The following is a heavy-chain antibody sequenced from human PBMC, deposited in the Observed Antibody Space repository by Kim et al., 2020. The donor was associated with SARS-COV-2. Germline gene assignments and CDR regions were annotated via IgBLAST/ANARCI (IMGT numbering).Heavy chain of an antibody. V-gene: IGHV1-24*01. J-gene: IGHJ5*02. CDR2: FDPEDGET. Sequence: ASVKVSCKVSGYTLTELSMHWVRQAPGKGLEWMGGFDPEDGETIYAPKFQGRVTMTEDTSTDTAYMELSSLRSEDTAVYYCATTSVVIKSHWFDPWGQGTLVTVSS. CDR3: ATTSVVIKSHWFDP. D-gene: IGHD3-22*01. CDR1: GYTLTELS.